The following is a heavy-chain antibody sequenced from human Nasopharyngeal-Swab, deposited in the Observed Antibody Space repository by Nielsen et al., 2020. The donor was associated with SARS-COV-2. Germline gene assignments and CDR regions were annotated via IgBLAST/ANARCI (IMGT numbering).Heavy chain of an antibody. J-gene: IGHJ6*02. V-gene: IGHV3-20*01. CDR3: ARAGTSDYYYYGMDV. CDR1: GFTFDDYG. CDR2: INWNGGST. Sequence: GESLKISCAASGFTFDDYGMSWVRQAPGKGLEWVSGINWNGGSTGYADSVKGRFTISRDNAENSLYLQMNSLRAEDTALYHCARAGTSDYYYYGMDVWGQGTTVTVSS. D-gene: IGHD6-13*01.